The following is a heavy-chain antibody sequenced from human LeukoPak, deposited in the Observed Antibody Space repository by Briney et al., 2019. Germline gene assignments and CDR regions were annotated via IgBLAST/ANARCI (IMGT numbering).Heavy chain of an antibody. CDR3: ARGLRGHGVLNL. V-gene: IGHV4-30-4*01. J-gene: IGHJ5*02. CDR1: GDSISHSDYY. D-gene: IGHD3-9*01. Sequence: SETLSLTCTVSGDSISHSDYYWSWVRQPPGQGLEWIGYIFYTGATQYNPSLQSRVIMSLDTSKNLFSLNLRSVTAADTAVYYCARGLRGHGVLNLWGQGTLVAVSS. CDR2: IFYTGAT.